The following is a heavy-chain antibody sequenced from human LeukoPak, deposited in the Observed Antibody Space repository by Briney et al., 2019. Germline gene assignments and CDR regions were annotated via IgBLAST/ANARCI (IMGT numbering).Heavy chain of an antibody. V-gene: IGHV3-23*01. D-gene: IGHD1-1*01. CDR3: AREPRVRMYYLDY. Sequence: LPGGSLRLSCAASGFTFSTYAMSWVRQAPGKGLEWVSSISSSGSNTYYADPVKGRFTISRDNSKNSLYLQMNSLRAEDTAVYYCAREPRVRMYYLDYWGQGTLVTVSS. J-gene: IGHJ4*02. CDR1: GFTFSTYA. CDR2: ISSSGSNT.